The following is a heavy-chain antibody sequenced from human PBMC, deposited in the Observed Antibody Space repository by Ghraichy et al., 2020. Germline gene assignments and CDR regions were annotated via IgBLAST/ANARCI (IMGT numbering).Heavy chain of an antibody. J-gene: IGHJ4*02. D-gene: IGHD1-7*01. CDR3: ARDRYPWELRPYYFDY. Sequence: ASVKVSCKASGYTFTSYAMHWVRQAPGQRLEWMGWINAGNGNTKYSQKFQGRVTITRDTSASTAYMELSSLRSEDTAVYYCARDRYPWELRPYYFDYWGQGTLVTVSS. CDR2: INAGNGNT. V-gene: IGHV1-3*01. CDR1: GYTFTSYA.